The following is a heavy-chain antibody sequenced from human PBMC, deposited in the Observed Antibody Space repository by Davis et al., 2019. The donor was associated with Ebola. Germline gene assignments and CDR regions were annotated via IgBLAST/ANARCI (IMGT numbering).Heavy chain of an antibody. D-gene: IGHD1/OR15-1a*01. CDR2: LHYSGRT. V-gene: IGHV4-39*01. J-gene: IGHJ4*02. CDR1: GGSISSSSYY. CDR3: ARGSYTVNNYYFDY. Sequence: PSETLSLTCTVSGGSISSSSYYWGWIRQSPEKGLEWIGNLHYSGRTYYNPSLKSRVTISVDTSKNQFSLNLRSVTAAESAVYFCARGSYTVNNYYFDYWGQGALVTVSS.